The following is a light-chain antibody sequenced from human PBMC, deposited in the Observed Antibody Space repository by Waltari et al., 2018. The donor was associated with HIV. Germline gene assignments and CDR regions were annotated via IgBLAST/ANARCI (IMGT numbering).Light chain of an antibody. CDR1: QSVSSRY. V-gene: IGKV3-20*01. J-gene: IGKJ1*01. Sequence: EIVLPQSPATLSLSPWERATLPCMASQSVSSRYLAWYQQKPGQAPRLVIYNVSKRATGSPDRFTGSGSGTDFTLTINSLEPEDFAVYFCQQYDVSRTFGQGTKVEVK. CDR3: QQYDVSRT. CDR2: NVS.